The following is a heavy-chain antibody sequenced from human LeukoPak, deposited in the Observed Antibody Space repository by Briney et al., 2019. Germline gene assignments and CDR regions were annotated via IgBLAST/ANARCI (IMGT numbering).Heavy chain of an antibody. CDR2: IRGSGVST. V-gene: IGHV3-23*01. J-gene: IGHJ4*02. CDR1: GFNFISYS. CDR3: AKRQGSSASCYDY. Sequence: GGSLRLSCAASGFNFISYSMSWVRQAPGKGLEWVSVIRGSGVSTYYADSVKGRFTISRDNSKNTLYLQMNNLRAEDTAIYYCAKRQGSSASCYDYCGQGTLVTVSS. D-gene: IGHD2-2*01.